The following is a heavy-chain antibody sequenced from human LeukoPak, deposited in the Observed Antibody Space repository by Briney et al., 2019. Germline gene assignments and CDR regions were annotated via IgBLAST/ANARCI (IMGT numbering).Heavy chain of an antibody. V-gene: IGHV4-34*01. D-gene: IGHD1-26*01. CDR2: INHSGST. CDR3: ARRRGGSYFDY. J-gene: IGHJ4*02. CDR1: GGSISTYY. Sequence: PSETLSLTCTVSGGSISTYYWSWIRQPPGKGLEWIGEINHSGSTNYNPSLKSRVTISVDTSKNQFSLKLSSVTAADTAVYYCARRRGGSYFDYWGQGTLVTVSS.